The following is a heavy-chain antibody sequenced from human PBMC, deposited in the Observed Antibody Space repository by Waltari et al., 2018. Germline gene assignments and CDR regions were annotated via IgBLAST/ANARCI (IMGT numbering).Heavy chain of an antibody. D-gene: IGHD3-3*01. V-gene: IGHV3-49*03. J-gene: IGHJ3*01. Sequence: EVQLVDSGGDLVQPGRSLRLSCKPSGFTFSDYAVSWIRQAPGKGLEWVGLIRAKVYGGTTDYAASVKGRFTISREDSESIAYLQMNSLKTEDTAVYYCVPRRFGLDGFDVWGQGTMVTVSS. CDR3: VPRRFGLDGFDV. CDR1: GFTFSDYA. CDR2: IRAKVYGGTT.